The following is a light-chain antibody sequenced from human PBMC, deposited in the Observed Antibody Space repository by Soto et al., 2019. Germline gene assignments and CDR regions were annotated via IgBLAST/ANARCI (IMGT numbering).Light chain of an antibody. J-gene: IGKJ1*01. V-gene: IGKV3-20*01. Sequence: EIVMTQSPVTLSVSPGGRATLSCRASQSVSSSYLAWYQQKPGQAPGLLIYGASSRATGIPDRFSGSGSGTDFTLTISRLEPEDFAVYFCQRYGSSPLITFGQGTKVDIK. CDR3: QRYGSSPLIT. CDR2: GAS. CDR1: QSVSSSY.